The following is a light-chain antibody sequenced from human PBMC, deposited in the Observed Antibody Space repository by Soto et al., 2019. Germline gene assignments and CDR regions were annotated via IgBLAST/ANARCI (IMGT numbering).Light chain of an antibody. Sequence: DIQMTQSPSSLSASVGDRVTITCQASQDINNYLNWYQQKPGKPPKLLIYDASNLETGVPSRFSGRGSGTDFTFTISSLEPEDSASYYCQQYGGLPITFGQGTRLEMK. CDR1: QDINNY. V-gene: IGKV1-33*01. CDR2: DAS. CDR3: QQYGGLPIT. J-gene: IGKJ5*01.